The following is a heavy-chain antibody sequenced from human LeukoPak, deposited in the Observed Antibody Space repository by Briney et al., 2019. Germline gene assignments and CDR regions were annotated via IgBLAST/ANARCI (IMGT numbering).Heavy chain of an antibody. D-gene: IGHD2-15*01. CDR3: ARVLGSGYSDY. CDR1: GGSFSGYY. Sequence: SETLSLTCAVYGGSFSGYYWSWIRQPPGKGLEWIGEINRSGSTNYNPSLKSRVTISVDTSKNQFSLKLSSVTAADTAVYYCARVLGSGYSDYWGQGTLVTVSS. V-gene: IGHV4-34*01. J-gene: IGHJ4*02. CDR2: INRSGST.